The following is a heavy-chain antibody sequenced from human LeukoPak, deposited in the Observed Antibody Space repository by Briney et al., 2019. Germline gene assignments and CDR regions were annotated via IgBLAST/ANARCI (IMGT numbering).Heavy chain of an antibody. Sequence: GGSLRLSCAASGFTFRRYAMSWVRHAPGQGLEWVSAISGSGGSTYYADSVKGRFTISRDNSKNTLYLQMNSLRAEDTAVYYCAKLHSSSWYYFDYWGQGTLVTVSS. CDR1: GFTFRRYA. V-gene: IGHV3-23*01. J-gene: IGHJ4*02. CDR3: AKLHSSSWYYFDY. CDR2: ISGSGGST. D-gene: IGHD6-13*01.